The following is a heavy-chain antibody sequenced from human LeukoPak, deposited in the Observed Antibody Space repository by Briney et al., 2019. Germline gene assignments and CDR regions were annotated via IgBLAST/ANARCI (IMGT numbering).Heavy chain of an antibody. J-gene: IGHJ6*03. CDR3: ARVLQLWAYYCYYMDV. D-gene: IGHD5-18*01. V-gene: IGHV3-21*01. CDR2: ISSSSSYI. CDR1: GFTFSSYS. Sequence: GGSLRLSCAASGFTFSSYSMNWVRQAPGKGLEWVSSISSSSSYIYYADSVKGRFTISRDNAKNSLYLQMNSLRAEDTAVYYCARVLQLWAYYCYYMDVWGKGTTVTVSS.